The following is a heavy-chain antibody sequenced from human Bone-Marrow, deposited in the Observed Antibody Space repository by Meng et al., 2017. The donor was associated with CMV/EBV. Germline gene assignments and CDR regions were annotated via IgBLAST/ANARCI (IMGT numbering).Heavy chain of an antibody. V-gene: IGHV3-15*01. CDR1: TFRNAW. J-gene: IGHJ4*02. CDR2: IKTKTDGGTT. Sequence: TFRNAWMSRVRRAPGKGLEWVGRIKTKTDGGTTDYAATVKGRFTISRDDSKNTLYLQMNSLKTEDTAVYYCTTDFYNYYDSSGWFDYWGQGTLVTVSS. CDR3: TTDFYNYYDSSGWFDY. D-gene: IGHD3-22*01.